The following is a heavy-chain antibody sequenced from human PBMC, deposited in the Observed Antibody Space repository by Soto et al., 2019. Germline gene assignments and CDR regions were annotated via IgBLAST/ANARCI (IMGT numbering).Heavy chain of an antibody. Sequence: SQTLSLTCAITGDSVSSNSAGWSWVRQSPSRGLEWLGRTYYRSKWYYEYAVSVRGRVTINPDTSKNQYSLQLNSVTPEDTAVYFCARGEQYSGRIFDYWGQGTLVTVSS. CDR2: TYYRSKWYY. D-gene: IGHD1-26*01. J-gene: IGHJ4*01. CDR3: ARGEQYSGRIFDY. CDR1: GDSVSSNSAG. V-gene: IGHV6-1*01.